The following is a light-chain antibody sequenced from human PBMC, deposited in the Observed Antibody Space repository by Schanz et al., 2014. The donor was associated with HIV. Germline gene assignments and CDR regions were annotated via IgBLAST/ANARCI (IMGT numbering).Light chain of an antibody. CDR3: QSYDYMLAGSEV. CDR2: DNT. V-gene: IGLV1-40*01. J-gene: IGLJ2*01. Sequence: QSVLTQPPSVSGAPGQRVTITCTGSSSNLGAGYHVQWYQQAPGAAPKLLIYDNTNRPSGVPERVSGSKSGNSASLAITGLQAEDDAYYYCQSYDYMLAGSEVFGGGTKLTVL. CDR1: SSNLGAGYH.